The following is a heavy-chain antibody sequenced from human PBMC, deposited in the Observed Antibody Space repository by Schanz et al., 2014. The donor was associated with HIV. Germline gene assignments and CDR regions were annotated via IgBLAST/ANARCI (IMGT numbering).Heavy chain of an antibody. J-gene: IGHJ5*02. D-gene: IGHD3-16*01. CDR1: GGTFSTYA. CDR2: IIPIFGSP. Sequence: QVHLVQSGAEVQKPGSSVKVSCKPSGGTFSTYAVSWVRQAPGHGLEYMGGIIPIFGSPKYAQKFQGRVTITADKSTSTAYMELSSLRSEDTAIYYCARHLPGGLFSPLNLWGQGTLVTVSS. CDR3: ARHLPGGLFSPLNL. V-gene: IGHV1-69*06.